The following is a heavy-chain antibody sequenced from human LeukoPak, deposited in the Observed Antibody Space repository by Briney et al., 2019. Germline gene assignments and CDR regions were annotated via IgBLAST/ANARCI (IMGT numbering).Heavy chain of an antibody. Sequence: GGSLRLSCAASGFTFSSYWMIWVRQAPGKGLEWVANIKQDGSEKYYVDSVKGRFTISRDNSKNTLYLQMNSLRAEDTAVYYCAKDRMIVVVTAFDYWGQGTLVTVSS. J-gene: IGHJ4*02. CDR2: IKQDGSEK. D-gene: IGHD3-22*01. CDR3: AKDRMIVVVTAFDY. V-gene: IGHV3-7*03. CDR1: GFTFSSYW.